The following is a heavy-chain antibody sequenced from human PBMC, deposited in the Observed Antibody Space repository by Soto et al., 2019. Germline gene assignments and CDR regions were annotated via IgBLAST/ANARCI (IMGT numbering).Heavy chain of an antibody. D-gene: IGHD2-15*01. CDR2: LSFDGSNE. V-gene: IGHV3-30-3*01. Sequence: QVHLVDSGGGVVQPGRSLRLSCAASGFTFSNYAMHWVRQAPGKGLEWVALLSFDGSNEYYADSVKGRFTISRDNTNNMLFLQMNSLRPEDTAVYYCAKDPGVGYCSGGSCYVPDFRGQGTLVTVSS. J-gene: IGHJ4*02. CDR3: AKDPGVGYCSGGSCYVPDF. CDR1: GFTFSNYA.